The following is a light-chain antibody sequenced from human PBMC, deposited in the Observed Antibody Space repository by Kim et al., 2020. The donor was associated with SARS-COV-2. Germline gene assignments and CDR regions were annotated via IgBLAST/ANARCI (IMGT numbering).Light chain of an antibody. CDR2: QDN. CDR3: QAWDTSTTYV. J-gene: IGLJ1*01. Sequence: SYELTQPPSVSVSPGQTASITCSGDKLGDKHACWYQQKPGQSAVLVIYQDNKRPSGIPERFSGSNSGNTATLTISGTQAMDEADYYCQAWDTSTTYVFGT. CDR1: KLGDKH. V-gene: IGLV3-1*01.